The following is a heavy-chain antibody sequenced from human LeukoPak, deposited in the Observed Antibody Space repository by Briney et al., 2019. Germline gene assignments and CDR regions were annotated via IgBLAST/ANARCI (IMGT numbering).Heavy chain of an antibody. D-gene: IGHD6-13*01. J-gene: IGHJ6*02. CDR2: ISAYNGNT. Sequence: ASVKVSCKASGYTFTSYGISWVRQAPGQGLEWMGWISAYNGNTNYAQKLQGRVTMTTDTSTSTAYMELSSLRSEDTAVYYCARAAAASRYGMDVWGQGTTVTVSS. V-gene: IGHV1-18*01. CDR3: ARAAAASRYGMDV. CDR1: GYTFTSYG.